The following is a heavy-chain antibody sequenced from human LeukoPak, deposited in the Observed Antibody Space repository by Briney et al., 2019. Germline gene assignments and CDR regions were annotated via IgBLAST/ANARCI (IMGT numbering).Heavy chain of an antibody. D-gene: IGHD6-19*01. J-gene: IGHJ3*02. Sequence: SETLSLTCTVSGGSISSYYWSWIRQPPGKGLEWIGYIYYSGSTNYNPSLKSRVTISVDTSKNQFSLKLSSVTAADTAVYYCARHKAVAGNDAFDIWGQGTKVTVSS. CDR1: GGSISSYY. CDR2: IYYSGST. V-gene: IGHV4-59*08. CDR3: ARHKAVAGNDAFDI.